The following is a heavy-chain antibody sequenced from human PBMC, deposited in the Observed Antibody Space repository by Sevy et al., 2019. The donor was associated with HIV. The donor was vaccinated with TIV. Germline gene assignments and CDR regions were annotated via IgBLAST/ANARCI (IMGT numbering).Heavy chain of an antibody. CDR1: DGSISSGNYY. J-gene: IGHJ3*02. CDR2: IFDSGIS. V-gene: IGHV4-31*03. D-gene: IGHD2-21*02. CDR3: ARDRGGNSAFDI. Sequence: SETLSLTCTVSDGSISSGNYYWTWIRQHPEKGLEWIGYIFDSGISYYHPSLKTRVSISGDTSKNQVSLRLTSVTAAETAIYYCARDRGGNSAFDIWGQGTMVTVSS.